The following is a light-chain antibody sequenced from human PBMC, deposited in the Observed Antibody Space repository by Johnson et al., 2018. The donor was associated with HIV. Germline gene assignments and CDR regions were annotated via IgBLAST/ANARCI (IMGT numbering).Light chain of an antibody. CDR3: GIWDASLSPLYV. V-gene: IGLV1-51*02. CDR2: EDN. J-gene: IGLJ1*01. CDR1: VSNIESYF. Sequence: QAVLTQPPSVSAAPGQTVNISCSGNVSNIESYFVSWYQQLPGAAPTLLIYEDNKRPSGIPDRFSGSKSGETATLGITGLQTGDEADYYCGIWDASLSPLYVFGTGTTITVL.